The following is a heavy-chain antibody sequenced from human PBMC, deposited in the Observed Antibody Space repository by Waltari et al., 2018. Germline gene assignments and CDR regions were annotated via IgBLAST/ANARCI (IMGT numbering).Heavy chain of an antibody. D-gene: IGHD3-10*01. J-gene: IGHJ4*02. CDR3: AKDTGRKVFDY. V-gene: IGHV3-23*03. CDR1: GFTFSSYA. CDR2: IYSGGST. Sequence: EVQLLESGGGLVQPGGSLRLSCAASGFTFSSYAMRGVRQAPGKGLEWVSVIYSGGSTYYADSVKGRFTISRDNSKNTLYLQINSLRAEDTAVYYCAKDTGRKVFDYWGQGTLVTVSS.